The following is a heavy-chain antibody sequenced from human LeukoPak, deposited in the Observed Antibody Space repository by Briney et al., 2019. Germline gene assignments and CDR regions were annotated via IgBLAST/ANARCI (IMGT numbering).Heavy chain of an antibody. CDR3: ARQSKEYDSSGYHYGGGAIDY. CDR2: IYTSGST. CDR1: GGSISSGSYY. D-gene: IGHD3-22*01. Sequence: SETLSLTCTVSGGSISSGSYYWSWSRQPAGKGLGWIGRIYTSGSTNYNPSLKSRVTISVDTSMNHFSLKLSSVTAADTAVYYCARQSKEYDSSGYHYGGGAIDYWGQGTLVTVSS. V-gene: IGHV4-61*02. J-gene: IGHJ4*02.